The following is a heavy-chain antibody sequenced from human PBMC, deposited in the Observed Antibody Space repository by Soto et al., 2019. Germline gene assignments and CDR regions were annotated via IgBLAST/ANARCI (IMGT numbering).Heavy chain of an antibody. D-gene: IGHD3-22*01. V-gene: IGHV3-23*01. CDR3: VKDSSLDHDRPGYLFDN. Sequence: EVQLLESGGDLIQPGGSLRLSCAASGFTFNIYAMTWVRQAPGKGLEWVSAISRYGDVTYYADSVEGRFTISRDNSKNTPYLQVNSLRAAETAVDSCVKDSSLDHDRPGYLFDNWGQGTMVTVSS. J-gene: IGHJ4*02. CDR2: ISRYGDVT. CDR1: GFTFNIYA.